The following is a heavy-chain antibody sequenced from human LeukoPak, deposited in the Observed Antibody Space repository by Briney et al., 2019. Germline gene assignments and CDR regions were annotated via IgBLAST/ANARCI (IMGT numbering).Heavy chain of an antibody. CDR3: AKGKETSDWYNFDY. V-gene: IGHV3-23*01. D-gene: IGHD3-9*01. CDR1: GFTFSSYA. J-gene: IGHJ4*02. CDR2: ISGSDGST. Sequence: GGSLRLSCAASGFTFSSYAMSWVRQAPGKGLEWVSAISGSDGSTYYADSMKGRFTISRDNSKNTLYLQMNSLRAEDTAVYYCAKGKETSDWYNFDYWGQGTLVTVSS.